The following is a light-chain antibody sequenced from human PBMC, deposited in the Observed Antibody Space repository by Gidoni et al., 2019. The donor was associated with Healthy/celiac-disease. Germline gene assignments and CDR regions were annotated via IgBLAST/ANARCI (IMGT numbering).Light chain of an antibody. V-gene: IGKV3-15*01. CDR1: QSVSSY. CDR3: QQYNNWPPKYT. CDR2: GAS. Sequence: EIVMTQSPATLSVSPGERATLSCRASQSVSSYLAWYQQKPDQAPRLLIYGASTRATGLPARFSGSGSGTEFTLTISSLQSEDFAVYYCQQYNNWPPKYTFGQGTKLEIK. J-gene: IGKJ2*01.